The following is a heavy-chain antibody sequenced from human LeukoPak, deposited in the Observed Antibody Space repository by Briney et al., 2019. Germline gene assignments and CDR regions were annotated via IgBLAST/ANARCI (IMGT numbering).Heavy chain of an antibody. CDR1: GGSVSSGSYY. CDR3: ARVEMATTIDY. D-gene: IGHD5-24*01. Sequence: SETLSLTCTVSGGSVSSGSYYWSWTRQPPGKGLEWIGYIYYSGSTNYNPSLKSRVTISVDTSKNQFSLKLSSVTAADTAVYYCARVEMATTIDYWGQGTLVTVSS. CDR2: IYYSGST. V-gene: IGHV4-61*01. J-gene: IGHJ4*02.